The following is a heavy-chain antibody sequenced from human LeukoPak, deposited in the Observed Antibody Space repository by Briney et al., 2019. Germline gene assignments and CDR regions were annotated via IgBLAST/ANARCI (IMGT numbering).Heavy chain of an antibody. CDR1: GYTFTRYH. J-gene: IGHJ5*02. CDR3: AGDPGSSFPHNWFDP. V-gene: IGHV1-46*01. D-gene: IGHD3-10*01. CDR2: INPSGGTT. Sequence: ASVKVSCKASGYTFTRYHMHWVRQAPGQGLEYMGIINPSGGTTSYAPKFQGRVTMTRDTSTSTVYMELSSLRFEDTAVYYCAGDPGSSFPHNWFDPWGQGTLVTVSS.